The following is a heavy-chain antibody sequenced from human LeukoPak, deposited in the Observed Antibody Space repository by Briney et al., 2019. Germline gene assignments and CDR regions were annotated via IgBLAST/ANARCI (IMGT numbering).Heavy chain of an antibody. Sequence: SETLSLTCTVSGGSIISSSYYWGWIRQPPGKGLEWIASVYYSGTAYYNPSLGSRVTISVDTSKNQFSLKLSSVTAADAAVYYCEGYFRCGYQVPRHWGQGTLVTVSS. J-gene: IGHJ4*02. CDR2: VYYSGTA. D-gene: IGHD5-12*01. CDR1: GGSIISSSYY. CDR3: EGYFRCGYQVPRH. V-gene: IGHV4-39*01.